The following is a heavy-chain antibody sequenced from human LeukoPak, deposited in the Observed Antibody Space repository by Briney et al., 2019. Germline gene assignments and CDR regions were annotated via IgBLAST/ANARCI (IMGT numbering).Heavy chain of an antibody. Sequence: KPGGSLRLSCAASGFTFSNYYMSWIRQAPGKGLEWVSYISSSGTTMYYAGSVKGRFIISRDNAKNSLFLQMNSLRAEDTAVYYCARGDYDKYGMDVWGQGTTVTVSS. CDR1: GFTFSNYY. J-gene: IGHJ6*02. V-gene: IGHV3-11*01. CDR2: ISSSGTTM. CDR3: ARGDYDKYGMDV.